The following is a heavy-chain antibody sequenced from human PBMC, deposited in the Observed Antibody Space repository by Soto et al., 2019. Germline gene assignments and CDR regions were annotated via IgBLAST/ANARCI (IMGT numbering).Heavy chain of an antibody. J-gene: IGHJ5*02. V-gene: IGHV1-69*04. CDR3: ARDRCDSSGYYYCWFDP. Sequence: SVKVSCKASGGTFSSYTISWVRQAPGQGLEWMGRIIPILGIANYAQKFQGRVTITADKSTSTAYMELSSLRSEDTAVYYCARDRCDSSGYYYCWFDPWGQGTLVTVS. CDR2: IIPILGIA. D-gene: IGHD3-22*01. CDR1: GGTFSSYT.